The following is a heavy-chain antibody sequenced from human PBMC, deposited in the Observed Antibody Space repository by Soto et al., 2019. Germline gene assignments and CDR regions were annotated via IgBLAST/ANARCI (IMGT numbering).Heavy chain of an antibody. Sequence: QVQLQQWGAGLLKPSETLSLTCAVYGGSFSGYYWSWIRQPPGKGLEWIGEINHSGSTNYNPSLKSRVTILVDTSKNQFSLMLSSVTAADTAVYYCARGVGYKYFDYRGQGTLVTVSS. CDR3: ARGVGYKYFDY. CDR2: INHSGST. CDR1: GGSFSGYY. J-gene: IGHJ4*02. D-gene: IGHD5-12*01. V-gene: IGHV4-34*01.